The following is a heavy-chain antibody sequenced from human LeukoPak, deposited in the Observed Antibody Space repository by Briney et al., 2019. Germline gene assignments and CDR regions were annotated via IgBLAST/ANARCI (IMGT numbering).Heavy chain of an antibody. CDR1: GFSLDDYG. V-gene: IGHV3-20*04. CDR2: INWNGGYT. J-gene: IGHJ4*02. Sequence: GGSLRLSCAASGFSLDDYGMSWVCQAPGRGLEWVSSINWNGGYTYYADSVKGRFTISRDNARNSLYLQMNSLRAEETALYYCARGPIVSSSVWYFDSWGQGTLVTVSS. D-gene: IGHD3-22*01. CDR3: ARGPIVSSSVWYFDS.